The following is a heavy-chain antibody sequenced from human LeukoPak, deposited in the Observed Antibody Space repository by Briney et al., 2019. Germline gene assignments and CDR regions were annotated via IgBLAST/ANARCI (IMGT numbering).Heavy chain of an antibody. CDR3: ARLGSGYDFDY. D-gene: IGHD5-12*01. V-gene: IGHV3-33*01. CDR1: GLTFSSYG. J-gene: IGHJ4*02. Sequence: PGGSLRLSCAASGLTFSSYGMHWVRQAPGKGLEWVAVIWYDGSSVYYADSVKGRFTISRDNSKNTLYLRMDSLRAEDTAVYYCARLGSGYDFDYWGQGTLVTVSS. CDR2: IWYDGSSV.